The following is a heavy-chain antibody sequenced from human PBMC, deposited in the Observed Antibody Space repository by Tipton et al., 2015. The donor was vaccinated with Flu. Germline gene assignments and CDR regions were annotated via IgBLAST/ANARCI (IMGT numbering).Heavy chain of an antibody. CDR1: GGSISSYY. J-gene: IGHJ6*02. D-gene: IGHD3-10*01. CDR3: ARSYGLSYHGMDV. CDR2: IYTSGST. V-gene: IGHV4-4*07. Sequence: LRLSCTVSGGSISSYYWSWIRQPAGKGLEWIGRIYTSGSTNYNPSLKCRVTMSVDTSKNQFSLKLSSVTAADTAVYYCARSYGLSYHGMDVWGQGTTVTVSS.